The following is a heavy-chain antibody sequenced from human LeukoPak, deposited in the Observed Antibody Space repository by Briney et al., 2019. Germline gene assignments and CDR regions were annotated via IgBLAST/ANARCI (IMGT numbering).Heavy chain of an antibody. J-gene: IGHJ2*01. CDR1: GYSISSGYY. CDR2: IYHSGST. CDR3: DWYFDL. Sequence: PSETLSLTCTVSGYSISSGYYWGWIRQPPGKGLEWIGSIYHSGSTYYNPSLKSRVIMSVDTSKNQFSLKLSSYCARVSSSWYQDWYFDLWGRGTLVTVSS. D-gene: IGHD6-13*01. V-gene: IGHV4-38-2*02.